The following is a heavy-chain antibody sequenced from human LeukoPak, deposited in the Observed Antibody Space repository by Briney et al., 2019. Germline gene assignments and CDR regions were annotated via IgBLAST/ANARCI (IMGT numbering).Heavy chain of an antibody. V-gene: IGHV4-4*07. Sequence: PSETLSLTCTVSGGSISSYYWSWIRQPAGKGLEWIGRIYTSGSTNYNPSLKSRVTMSVDTSKNQFSLKLNSVTAADTAVDYRARDGYYYDSSGYYEKMYYFDYWGQGTLVTVSS. CDR3: ARDGYYYDSSGYYEKMYYFDY. D-gene: IGHD3-22*01. J-gene: IGHJ4*02. CDR2: IYTSGST. CDR1: GGSISSYY.